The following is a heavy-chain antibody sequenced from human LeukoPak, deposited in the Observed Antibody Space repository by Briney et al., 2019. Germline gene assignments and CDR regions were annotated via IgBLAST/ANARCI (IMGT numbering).Heavy chain of an antibody. CDR1: GFTFSNAW. CDR3: TTEWFAATPGY. Sequence: GGSLRLSCAASGFTFSNAWMSWVRQAPGKGLEWVGRIKSKTDGGTTDYAAPVKGRFTISRDDSKNALYLQMNSLKTEDTAVYYCTTEWFAATPGYWGQGTLVTVSS. D-gene: IGHD2-15*01. J-gene: IGHJ4*02. CDR2: IKSKTDGGTT. V-gene: IGHV3-15*01.